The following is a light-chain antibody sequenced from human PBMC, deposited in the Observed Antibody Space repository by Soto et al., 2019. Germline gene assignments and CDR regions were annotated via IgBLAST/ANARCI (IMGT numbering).Light chain of an antibody. CDR1: SSNIGSKT. Sequence: QSVLTQPPSASGTPGQTVTISCSGSSSNIGSKTVNWYQQLPGTVPKLLIYNSYQRPSGVPDRFSGSKSGTSASLAISGLQSEDEADYYCAAWDASLNGYVFGTGTQLTV. V-gene: IGLV1-44*01. CDR2: NSY. J-gene: IGLJ1*01. CDR3: AAWDASLNGYV.